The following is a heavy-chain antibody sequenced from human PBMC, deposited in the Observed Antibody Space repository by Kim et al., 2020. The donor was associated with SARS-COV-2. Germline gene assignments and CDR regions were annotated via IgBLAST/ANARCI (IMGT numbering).Heavy chain of an antibody. V-gene: IGHV3-7*03. CDR1: GFTFSSYW. Sequence: GGSLRLSCAASGFTFSSYWMSWVRQAPGKGLEWVANIKQDGSEKYYVDSVKGRFTISRDNAKNSLYLQMNSLRAEDTAVYYCAREVLRFLEWLSPRGYYGMDVWGQGTTVTVSS. CDR2: IKQDGSEK. J-gene: IGHJ6*02. CDR3: AREVLRFLEWLSPRGYYGMDV. D-gene: IGHD3-3*01.